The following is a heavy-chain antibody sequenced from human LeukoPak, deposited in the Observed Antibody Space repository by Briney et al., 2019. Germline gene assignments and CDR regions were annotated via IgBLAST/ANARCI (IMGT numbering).Heavy chain of an antibody. V-gene: IGHV4-39*07. CDR2: IYYSGST. Sequence: SETLSLTCTVSGGSISSSSYYWGWIRQPPGKGLEWIGSIYYSGSTYYNPSLKSRVTISVDTSKNQFSLKLSSVTAADTAVYYCAREEGSGYLGRYFDYWGQGTLVTVSS. J-gene: IGHJ4*02. D-gene: IGHD3-22*01. CDR3: AREEGSGYLGRYFDY. CDR1: GGSISSSSYY.